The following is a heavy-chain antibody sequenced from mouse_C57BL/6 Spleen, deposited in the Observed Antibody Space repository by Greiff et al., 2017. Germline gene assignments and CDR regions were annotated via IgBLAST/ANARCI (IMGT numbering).Heavy chain of an antibody. J-gene: IGHJ4*01. D-gene: IGHD2-5*01. CDR1: GFTFSSYA. Sequence: EVHLVESGEGLVKPGGSLKLSCAASGFTFSSYAMSWVRQTPEKRLEWVAYISSGGDYIYYADTVKGRFTISRDNARNTLYLQISSLKSEDTAMYYCTIDRPYYSNYDYAMDYWGQGTSVTVSS. CDR2: ISSGGDYI. CDR3: TIDRPYYSNYDYAMDY. V-gene: IGHV5-9-1*02.